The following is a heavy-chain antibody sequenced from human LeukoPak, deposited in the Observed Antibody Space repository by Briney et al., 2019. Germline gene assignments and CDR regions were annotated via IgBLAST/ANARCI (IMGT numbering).Heavy chain of an antibody. CDR2: IYYSGST. CDR1: GGSISSGDYY. CDR3: AREGGDSSGCYSGRNWFDP. D-gene: IGHD3-22*01. J-gene: IGHJ5*02. Sequence: PSETLSLTCTVSGGSISSGDYYWSWIRQPPGKGLEWIGYIYYSGSTYYNPSLKSRVTISVDTSKNQFSLKLSSVTAADTAVYYCAREGGDSSGCYSGRNWFDPWGQGTLVTVSS. V-gene: IGHV4-30-4*08.